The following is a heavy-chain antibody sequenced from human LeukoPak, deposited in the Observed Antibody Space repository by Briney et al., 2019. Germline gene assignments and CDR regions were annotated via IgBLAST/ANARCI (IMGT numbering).Heavy chain of an antibody. CDR3: ARASDGIVGATTLDY. Sequence: SETLSLTCTVSGGSISSSSYYWGWIRQPPGKGLEWIGSIYYSGSTYYNPSLKSRVTISVDTSKNQFSLKLGSVTAADTAVYYCARASDGIVGATTLDYWGQGTLVTVSS. D-gene: IGHD1-26*01. CDR1: GGSISSSSYY. J-gene: IGHJ4*02. CDR2: IYYSGST. V-gene: IGHV4-39*07.